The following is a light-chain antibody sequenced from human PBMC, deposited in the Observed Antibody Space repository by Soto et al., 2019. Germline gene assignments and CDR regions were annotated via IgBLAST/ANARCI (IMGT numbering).Light chain of an antibody. CDR2: KAS. Sequence: DIQMTQSPSTLSASVGDRVTITCRASQSISSWLAWYQQKPGKAPKLLIYKASSLESGVPSRFSGRGSGTEFTLTISSLQPDDFATYYCHQYNSYPYTFGQGTKLEIK. J-gene: IGKJ2*01. CDR1: QSISSW. V-gene: IGKV1-5*03. CDR3: HQYNSYPYT.